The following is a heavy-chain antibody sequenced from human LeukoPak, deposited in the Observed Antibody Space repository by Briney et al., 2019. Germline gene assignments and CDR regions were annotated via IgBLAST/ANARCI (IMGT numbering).Heavy chain of an antibody. CDR3: ARDTCSGGGCYSSDTFGY. Sequence: GRSLRLSCAASGFTFSSYAMHWVRQAPGKGLEWVAVISYDGSNKYYADSVKGRFTISRDNSKNTLYLQMNSLRGEDTAVYYCARDTCSGGGCYSSDTFGYWGQGTLVTVSS. V-gene: IGHV3-30-3*01. CDR1: GFTFSSYA. D-gene: IGHD2-15*01. J-gene: IGHJ4*02. CDR2: ISYDGSNK.